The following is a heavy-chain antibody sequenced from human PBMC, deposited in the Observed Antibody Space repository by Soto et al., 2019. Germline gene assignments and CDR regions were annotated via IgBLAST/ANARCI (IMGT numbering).Heavy chain of an antibody. Sequence: ESGGGVVQPGRSLRLSCAASGFTFSSYAMHWVRQAPGEGLEWVAVISYDGTNQYYADSVKGRFTISRDNSKNTLDLQMHSLTAEDTAVYYCAREHDSSGYSFDYWGQGTLVTVSS. CDR3: AREHDSSGYSFDY. V-gene: IGHV3-30-3*01. CDR2: ISYDGTNQ. CDR1: GFTFSSYA. J-gene: IGHJ4*02. D-gene: IGHD3-22*01.